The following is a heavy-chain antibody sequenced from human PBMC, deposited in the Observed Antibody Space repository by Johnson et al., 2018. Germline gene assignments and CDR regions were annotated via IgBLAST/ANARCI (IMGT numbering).Heavy chain of an antibody. J-gene: IGHJ3*02. CDR2: ISYDGSNK. D-gene: IGHD1-26*01. CDR3: TREASGRGIAFDI. V-gene: IGHV3-30*03. Sequence: QVQLVESGGGVVQXGRSLRLSCAASGFTFSSYGMHWVRQAPGKGLEWVAVISYDGSNKYYADSVKGRFTISRDNSKNPLFLQMNNVRAEDTAVYYCTREASGRGIAFDIWGQGTMVTVSS. CDR1: GFTFSSYG.